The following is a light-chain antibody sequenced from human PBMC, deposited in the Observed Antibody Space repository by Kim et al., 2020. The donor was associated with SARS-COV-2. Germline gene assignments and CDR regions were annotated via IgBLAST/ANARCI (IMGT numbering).Light chain of an antibody. J-gene: IGLJ2*01. CDR1: GIGSKN. CDR3: QVWDSSSDHRVV. V-gene: IGLV3-21*04. CDR2: YDS. Sequence: PGKRARGSRGGNGIGSKNVHWYQQKSGQAPVLVIHYDSDRTSGVPERFSGSNSGNTATLTINRVEAGDEADYYCQVWDSSSDHRVVFGGGTQLTVL.